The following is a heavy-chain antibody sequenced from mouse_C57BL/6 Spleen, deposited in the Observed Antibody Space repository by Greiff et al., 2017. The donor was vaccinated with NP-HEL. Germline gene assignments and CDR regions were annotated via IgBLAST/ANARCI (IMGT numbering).Heavy chain of an antibody. V-gene: IGHV1-53*01. J-gene: IGHJ4*01. D-gene: IGHD2-4*01. CDR3: ERERGPYDYLYAMDY. CDR2: INPSNGGT. Sequence: QVQLQQPGTELVKPGASVKLSCKASGYTFTSYWMHWVKQRPGQGLEWIGNINPSNGGTNYNEKFKSKATLTVDKSSSTAYMQLSSLTAEDSAVDYCERERGPYDYLYAMDYWGQGTSVTVSS. CDR1: GYTFTSYW.